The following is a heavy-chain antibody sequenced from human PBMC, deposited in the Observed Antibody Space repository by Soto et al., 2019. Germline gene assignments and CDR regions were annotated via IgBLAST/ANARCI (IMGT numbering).Heavy chain of an antibody. CDR1: GYTFTSYG. CDR3: VREEEVLLVVVSVAS. V-gene: IGHV1-18*01. J-gene: IGHJ5*02. CDR2: ISAYNGNT. D-gene: IGHD2-2*01. Sequence: GASVKVSCKASGYTFTSYGLSWVRQAPGQGLEWMGWISAYNGNTKYAQKVQDRVTMTTDTPTNTAYMELRSLRSDDTAVYYCVREEEVLLVVVSVASWGQRTLVTV.